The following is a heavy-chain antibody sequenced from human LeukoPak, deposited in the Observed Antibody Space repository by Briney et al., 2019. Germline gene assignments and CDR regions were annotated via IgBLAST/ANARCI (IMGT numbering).Heavy chain of an antibody. V-gene: IGHV1-69*05. Sequence: ASVKVSCKASGGTFSSYAISWVRQAPGQGLEWMGRIIPIFGTANYAQKFQGRVTITTDESTSTAYMELSSLRSEDTAVYYCAREVDYDYVWGSYRYNPPLDYWGQGTLVTVS. CDR2: IIPIFGTA. CDR1: GGTFSSYA. CDR3: AREVDYDYVWGSYRYNPPLDY. D-gene: IGHD3-16*02. J-gene: IGHJ4*02.